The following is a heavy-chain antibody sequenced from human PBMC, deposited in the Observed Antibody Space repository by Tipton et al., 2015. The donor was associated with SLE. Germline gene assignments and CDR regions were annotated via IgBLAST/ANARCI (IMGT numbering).Heavy chain of an antibody. CDR1: GGSISSYY. J-gene: IGHJ4*02. Sequence: GLVKPSETLSLTCNVSGGSISSYYWSWIRQPPGKGLEWIGYMYYSGSTNYNPSLKSRVTISVDTSKNQFSLKLSSVTAADTAVYYCARDSSGYSIFFDYWGQGTLVTVSS. V-gene: IGHV4-59*12. D-gene: IGHD3-22*01. CDR3: ARDSSGYSIFFDY. CDR2: MYYSGST.